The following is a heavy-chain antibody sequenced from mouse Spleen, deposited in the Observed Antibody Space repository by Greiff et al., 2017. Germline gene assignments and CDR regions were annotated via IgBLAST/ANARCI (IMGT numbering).Heavy chain of an antibody. CDR3: AGEYYGRSSAWFAY. Sequence: EVQLVESGGGLVQPGGSLKLSCAASGFTFSSYGMSWVRQTPDKRLELVATINSNGGSTYYPDSVKGRFTISRDTAKHTLYLQMSSLQSEDTAMFYYAGEYYGRSSAWFAYWGQGTLVTVSA. CDR2: INSNGGST. D-gene: IGHD1-1*01. V-gene: IGHV5-6-3*01. J-gene: IGHJ3*01. CDR1: GFTFSSYG.